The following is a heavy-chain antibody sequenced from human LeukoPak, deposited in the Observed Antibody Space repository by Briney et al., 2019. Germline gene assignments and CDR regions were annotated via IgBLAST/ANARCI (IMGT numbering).Heavy chain of an antibody. J-gene: IGHJ4*02. Sequence: PRGSLRLSCAASGFTFSSYWMSWVRQAPGKGLEWVANIKQDGSDKYYVDSVKGRFTISRDNAKNSLYLQINSLRAEGTAVYYCARKTVVGSYFDYWGQGTPVTVSS. CDR3: ARKTVVGSYFDY. D-gene: IGHD4-23*01. CDR2: IKQDGSDK. CDR1: GFTFSSYW. V-gene: IGHV3-7*03.